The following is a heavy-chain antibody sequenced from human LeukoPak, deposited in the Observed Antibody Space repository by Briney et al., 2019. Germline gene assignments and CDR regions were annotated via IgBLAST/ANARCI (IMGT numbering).Heavy chain of an antibody. J-gene: IGHJ4*02. CDR3: VYQVQGVVQ. CDR2: ISGDGAST. V-gene: IGHV3-64*05. Sequence: GGPLRLSCSASGFTFSSYVSHGVREAPGRGLDDVSGISGDGASTYYADSVKGRFTSSRDNSKSTLYVQMTSLRAEDTAVYYCVYQVQGVVQWGQGTLVTVSS. CDR1: GFTFSSYV. D-gene: IGHD3-3*01.